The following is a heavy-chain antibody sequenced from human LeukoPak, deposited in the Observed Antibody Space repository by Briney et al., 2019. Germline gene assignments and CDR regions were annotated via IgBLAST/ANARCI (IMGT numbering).Heavy chain of an antibody. CDR2: ISSDGSST. Sequence: VGSLRLSCAASGFTFSRYWLHWVRQAPGKGLLWGSVISSDGSSTTYADSVKGRFTISRDNAKNTLYLQMNSLRAEDTAVYYCARRRLPAADPWYFDLWGRGTLVTVSS. V-gene: IGHV3-74*01. D-gene: IGHD6-13*01. CDR3: ARRRLPAADPWYFDL. CDR1: GFTFSRYW. J-gene: IGHJ2*01.